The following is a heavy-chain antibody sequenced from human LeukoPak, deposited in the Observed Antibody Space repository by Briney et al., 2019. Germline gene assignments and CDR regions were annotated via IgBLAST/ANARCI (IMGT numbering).Heavy chain of an antibody. Sequence: SETLSLTRSVFDGSISNYYWSWIRQPPGKGLEWIGYAYYSGSTTYNPSLESRVTISVDTSKNQFSLKLTAVTAADTAVYYCARNSAVATSRSWFDPWGQGTLVTVSS. CDR1: DGSISNYY. J-gene: IGHJ5*02. CDR3: ARNSAVATSRSWFDP. D-gene: IGHD6-19*01. V-gene: IGHV4-59*08. CDR2: AYYSGST.